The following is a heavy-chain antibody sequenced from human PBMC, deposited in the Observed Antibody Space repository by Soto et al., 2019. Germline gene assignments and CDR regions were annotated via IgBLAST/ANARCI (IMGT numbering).Heavy chain of an antibody. J-gene: IGHJ6*02. V-gene: IGHV3-49*03. D-gene: IGHD6-19*01. CDR2: IRSKAYGGTT. Sequence: PGGSLRLSCTASGFTFGDYAMSWFRQAPGQGLEWVGFIRSKAYGGTTEYAAPVKGRFTISRDDSKSIAYLQMNSLKTEDTAVYYCTRAGQWLGYYYGMDVWGQGTTVTVSS. CDR3: TRAGQWLGYYYGMDV. CDR1: GFTFGDYA.